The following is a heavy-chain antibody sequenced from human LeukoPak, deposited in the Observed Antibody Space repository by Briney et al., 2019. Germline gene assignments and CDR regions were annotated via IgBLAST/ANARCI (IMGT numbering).Heavy chain of an antibody. CDR2: IYYSGST. CDR3: ARPHRDCSGWRDAFDI. Sequence: SETLSLTCTVWVGFISCYYWSCLRQPPGKGLEWIGYIYYSGSTNYNPSLKSRVTISVDTSKNQFSLKLSSVTAADTAVYYCARPHRDCSGWRDAFDIWGQGTMVTVSS. V-gene: IGHV4-59*08. CDR1: VGFISCYY. D-gene: IGHD6-19*01. J-gene: IGHJ3*02.